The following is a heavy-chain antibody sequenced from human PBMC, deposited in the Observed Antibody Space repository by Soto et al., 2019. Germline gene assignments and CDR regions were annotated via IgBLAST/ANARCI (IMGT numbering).Heavy chain of an antibody. CDR2: IRSKAYGGTT. J-gene: IGHJ4*02. V-gene: IGHV3-49*04. D-gene: IGHD5-18*01. CDR3: TRLVDTAMVTDY. CDR1: GFTFGDYA. Sequence: PGGSLRLSCTASGFTFGDYAMSWVRQAPGKGLEWVGFIRSKAYGGTTEYAASVKGRFTISRDDSKSIAYLQMNSLKTEDTAVYYYTRLVDTAMVTDYWGQGTLVTVSS.